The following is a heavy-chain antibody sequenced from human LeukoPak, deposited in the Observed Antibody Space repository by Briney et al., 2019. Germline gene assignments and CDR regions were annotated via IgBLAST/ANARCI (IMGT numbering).Heavy chain of an antibody. Sequence: PGGSLRLSCAASGFRFTNYWMTWVRQAPGKGLEWVAIIKSDGSDKYYVDSVKGRFTISRDNAKNSLYLQMNSLRAEDTAFYYCAKNGGWTLDYWGQGILVTVSS. V-gene: IGHV3-7*03. D-gene: IGHD6-19*01. CDR1: GFRFTNYW. CDR2: IKSDGSDK. J-gene: IGHJ4*02. CDR3: AKNGGWTLDY.